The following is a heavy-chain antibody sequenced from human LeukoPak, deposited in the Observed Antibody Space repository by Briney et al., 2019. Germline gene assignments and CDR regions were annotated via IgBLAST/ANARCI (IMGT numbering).Heavy chain of an antibody. CDR3: AKESESYDSSGSTFHY. V-gene: IGHV3-30*04. Sequence: GGSLRLSCAASGFTFSSYAIHWVRHAPGKGLEWVAVISSNGSIKKYADSVKGRITISRDNSKNTLYLQMNSLRAEDTAVYYCAKESESYDSSGSTFHYWGQGTLVTVSS. D-gene: IGHD3-22*01. CDR1: GFTFSSYA. J-gene: IGHJ4*02. CDR2: ISSNGSIK.